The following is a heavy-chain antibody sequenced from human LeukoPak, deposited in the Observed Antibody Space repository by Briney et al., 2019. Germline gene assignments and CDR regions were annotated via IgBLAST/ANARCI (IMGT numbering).Heavy chain of an antibody. V-gene: IGHV3-48*01. J-gene: IGHJ4*02. CDR1: GFTFSSYG. CDR2: ISSSSSTI. D-gene: IGHD3-22*01. CDR3: ARDRDSSGYYVGVFDY. Sequence: GGSLRLSCAASGFTFSSYGMTWVRQAPGKGLEWVSYISSSSSTIYYADSVKGRFTISRDNSKNTLYLQMNSLRAEDTAVYYCARDRDSSGYYVGVFDYWGQGTLVTVSS.